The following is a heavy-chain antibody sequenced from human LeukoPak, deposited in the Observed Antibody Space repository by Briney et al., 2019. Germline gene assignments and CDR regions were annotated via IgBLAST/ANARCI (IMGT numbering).Heavy chain of an antibody. V-gene: IGHV3-23*01. CDR1: GFSFSSYA. CDR2: IRGGGGST. CDR3: ARASSKQLAGYLPDGFDI. Sequence: GGSLRLSCAASGFSFSSYAMTWVRQATGKGLEWVSGIRGGGGSTNYADSVKGRFTISRDNAKNSLSLQMNSLRADDAAVYYCARASSKQLAGYLPDGFDIWGQGTMVTVSS. J-gene: IGHJ3*02. D-gene: IGHD3-9*01.